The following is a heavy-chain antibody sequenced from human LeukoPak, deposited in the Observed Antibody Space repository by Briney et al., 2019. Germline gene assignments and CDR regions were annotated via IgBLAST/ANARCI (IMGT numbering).Heavy chain of an antibody. Sequence: QPGGSLRLSCAASGFTFSSYGMHWVRQAPGKGLEWVAFIRYDGSNKYYADSVKGRFTISRDNSKNTLYLQMNSLRAEDTAVYYCAKDKSTPFGEPPTGGPDYWGQGTLVTVSS. J-gene: IGHJ4*02. CDR2: IRYDGSNK. CDR1: GFTFSSYG. CDR3: AKDKSTPFGEPPTGGPDY. D-gene: IGHD3-10*01. V-gene: IGHV3-30*02.